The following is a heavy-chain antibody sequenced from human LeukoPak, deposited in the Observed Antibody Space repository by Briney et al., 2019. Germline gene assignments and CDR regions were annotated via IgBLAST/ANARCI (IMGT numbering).Heavy chain of an antibody. V-gene: IGHV1-69*05. D-gene: IGHD3-22*01. CDR1: GGTFSSYA. CDR2: IIPIFGTA. Sequence: ASVKVPCKASGGTFSSYAISWVRQAPGQGLEWMGRIIPIFGTANYAQKFQGRVTITTDESTSTAYMELSSLRSEDTAVYYCARGITMTLTPWKGNGNGYYFDYWGQGTLVTVSS. J-gene: IGHJ4*02. CDR3: ARGITMTLTPWKGNGNGYYFDY.